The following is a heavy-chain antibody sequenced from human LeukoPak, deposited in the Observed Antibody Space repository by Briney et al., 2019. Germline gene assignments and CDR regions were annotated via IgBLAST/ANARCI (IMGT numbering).Heavy chain of an antibody. CDR2: IDRDGSRI. J-gene: IGHJ4*02. D-gene: IGHD4-23*01. CDR1: GFTFSSYW. Sequence: GGSLRLSCAVSGFTFSSYWMHWVRQAPGKGLVWVSRIDRDGSRINYADSVKGRFTISRDNGKNTLFLQMNSLRAEDAAAYYCVRGNDYGGPHYWGQGTLVTVSS. CDR3: VRGNDYGGPHY. V-gene: IGHV3-74*01.